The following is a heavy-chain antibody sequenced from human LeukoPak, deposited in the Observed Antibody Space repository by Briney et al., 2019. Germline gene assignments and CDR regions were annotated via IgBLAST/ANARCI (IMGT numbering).Heavy chain of an antibody. D-gene: IGHD4/OR15-4a*01. V-gene: IGHV6-1*01. CDR1: VDSASSNSTS. J-gene: IGHJ4*02. Sequence: SQTLSLTSAISVDSASSNSTSWSWIRQPPTRGLEWQGRTYYRAKRNNHNAVSVEAPIAINPHTAQNKFYLQLNYVTTEHTTAYQCERAKARSPRFDYWGEGSLV. CDR3: ERAKARSPRFDY. CDR2: TYYRAKRNN.